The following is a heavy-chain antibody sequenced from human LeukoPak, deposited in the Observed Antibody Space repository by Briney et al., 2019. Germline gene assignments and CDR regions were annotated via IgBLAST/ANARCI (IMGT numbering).Heavy chain of an antibody. CDR3: ARHHCGGGCPGDYFDY. CDR1: GGSISSSSYY. J-gene: IGHJ4*02. CDR2: IYYSGST. D-gene: IGHD2-21*02. Sequence: SETLSLTCTVSGGSISSSSYYWGWIRQPPGKGLEWIGSIYYSGSTYYNPSLKSRVTISVATSNNQFSLKLSSVTAADTALYYCARHHCGGGCPGDYFDYWGQGTLVTVSS. V-gene: IGHV4-39*01.